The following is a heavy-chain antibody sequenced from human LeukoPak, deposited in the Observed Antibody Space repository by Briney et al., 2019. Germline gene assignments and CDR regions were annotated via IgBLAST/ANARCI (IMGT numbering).Heavy chain of an antibody. CDR2: IYSGGST. CDR1: GFTVSSNY. J-gene: IGHJ4*02. D-gene: IGHD2-15*01. Sequence: GGSLRLSCAASGFTVSSNYMSWVRQAPGKGLEWVSVIYSGGSTYYADSVKGRFTISRHNSKNTLYLQMNSLRAEDTAVYYCARGYCSGGSCYDPPDYWGQGTLVTVSS. CDR3: ARGYCSGGSCYDPPDY. V-gene: IGHV3-53*04.